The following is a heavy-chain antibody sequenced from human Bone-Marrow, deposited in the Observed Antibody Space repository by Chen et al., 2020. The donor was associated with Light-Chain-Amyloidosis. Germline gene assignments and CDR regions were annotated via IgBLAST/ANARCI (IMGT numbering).Heavy chain of an antibody. V-gene: IGHV4-39*07. J-gene: IGHJ3*02. CDR1: GVSTISSREYY. Sequence: QLQESGPGLVEPSKTLSLTCTVSGVSTISSREYYWGWMRQTPGRGLEWIGSIFYGDITYYNPSLKSRVAISVDTSKNQFSLKLSSVTAADTAVYYCARDLNWGWTFGAFDIWGQGTMVTVSS. CDR2: IFYGDIT. D-gene: IGHD7-27*01. CDR3: ARDLNWGWTFGAFDI.